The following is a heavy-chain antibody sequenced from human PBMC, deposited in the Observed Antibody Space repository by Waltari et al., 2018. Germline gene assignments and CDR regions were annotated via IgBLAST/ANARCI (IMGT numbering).Heavy chain of an antibody. V-gene: IGHV1-18*01. D-gene: IGHD6-19*01. Sequence: QVQLVQSGAEVKKPGASVKVSCEASVYTLSSYGITWVRQAPGQGLEWMGWMSAHNGNTNYAHKVQDRGTLATDTNTSTAYMELRSLKSDGTAMYYCATAVGGNMESDSWGQGTLVTVSS. CDR2: MSAHNGNT. CDR3: ATAVGGNMESDS. CDR1: VYTLSSYG. J-gene: IGHJ4*02.